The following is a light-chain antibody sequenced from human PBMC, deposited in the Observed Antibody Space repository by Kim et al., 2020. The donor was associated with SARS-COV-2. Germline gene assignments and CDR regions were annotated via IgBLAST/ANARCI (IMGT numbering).Light chain of an antibody. CDR2: GKN. V-gene: IGLV3-19*01. CDR1: SLSNYY. CDR3: NSRDSSGNRYV. Sequence: SSELTQDPAVSVALGQTIRITCQGDSLSNYYPSWYQQKPGQAPVLVIYGKNNRPSGIPDRFSGSISGTPASLTITGAQAEDAADYYCNSRDSSGNRYVFG. J-gene: IGLJ1*01.